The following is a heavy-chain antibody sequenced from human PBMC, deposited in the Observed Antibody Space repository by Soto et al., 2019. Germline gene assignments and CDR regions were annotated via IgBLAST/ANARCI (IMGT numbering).Heavy chain of an antibody. V-gene: IGHV3-48*03. CDR2: ISSSGSTI. J-gene: IGHJ6*02. Sequence: GGSLRLSCAASGFTFSSYEMNWVRQAPGKGLEWVSYISSSGSTIYYADSVKGRFTISRDNAKNSLYLQMNRLSAEDTAVYYFARVGQPGHTVRYYYYGMLVWGQGTTVTVSS. CDR3: ARVGQPGHTVRYYYYGMLV. D-gene: IGHD3-10*02. CDR1: GFTFSSYE.